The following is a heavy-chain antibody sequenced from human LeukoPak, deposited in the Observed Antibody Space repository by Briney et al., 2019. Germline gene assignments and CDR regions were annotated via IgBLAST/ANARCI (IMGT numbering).Heavy chain of an antibody. J-gene: IGHJ4*02. CDR1: GFTFSNYW. V-gene: IGHV3-7*01. Sequence: GGSLRLSCAASGFTFSNYWMSWVRQAPGKGLEWVANIKQDGSEKHYVDSVKGRFTISRDNAKNSLYLQMNNLRAEDTAVYYCVRLRRNSDTSGFYYYYDFWGQGTLVTVSS. CDR3: VRLRRNSDTSGFYYYYDF. D-gene: IGHD3-22*01. CDR2: IKQDGSEK.